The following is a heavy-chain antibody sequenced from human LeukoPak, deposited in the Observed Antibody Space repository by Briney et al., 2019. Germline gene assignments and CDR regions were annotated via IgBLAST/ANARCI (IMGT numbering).Heavy chain of an antibody. J-gene: IGHJ6*02. V-gene: IGHV3-23*01. CDR1: GFTFSRYG. CDR3: AKDLAVRVVVPATTNYYYYRMDV. Sequence: PGGSLRLSCAASGFTFSRYGMSWVRQAPGKGLEWVSVISGSGGSTYYADSVKGRFTISRDNSKNTLYLQIDSPRAEDTALYSCAKDLAVRVVVPATTNYYYYRMDVWGQGTAVTVSS. D-gene: IGHD2-2*01. CDR2: ISGSGGST.